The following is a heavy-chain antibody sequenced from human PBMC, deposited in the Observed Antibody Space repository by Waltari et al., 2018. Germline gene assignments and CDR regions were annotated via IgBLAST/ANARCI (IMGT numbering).Heavy chain of an antibody. CDR3: AREFESLGISDY. CDR1: GFTFSSYC. D-gene: IGHD7-27*01. J-gene: IGHJ4*02. V-gene: IGHV3-21*01. CDR2: ISSSSSYI. Sequence: EVQLVESGGGLVKPGGSLRLSCAASGFTFSSYCMTWIRQAPGKGLEWVSSISSSSSYIYYADSVKGRFTISRDNAKNSLYLQMNSLRAEDTAVYYCAREFESLGISDYWGQGTLVTVSS.